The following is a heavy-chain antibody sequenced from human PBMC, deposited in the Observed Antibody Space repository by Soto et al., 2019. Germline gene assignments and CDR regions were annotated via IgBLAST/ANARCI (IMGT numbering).Heavy chain of an antibody. J-gene: IGHJ4*02. CDR2: INPNSGGT. CDR3: ARDRAAGGRRYSSSHHPLSEFDY. Sequence: ASVKVSCKASGYTFTGYYMHWVRQAPGQGLEWMGWINPNSGGTNYAQKFQGWVTMTRDTSISTAYMELSRLRSDDTAVYYCARDRAAGGRRYSSSHHPLSEFDYWGQGTLVTVSS. CDR1: GYTFTGYY. D-gene: IGHD6-13*01. V-gene: IGHV1-2*04.